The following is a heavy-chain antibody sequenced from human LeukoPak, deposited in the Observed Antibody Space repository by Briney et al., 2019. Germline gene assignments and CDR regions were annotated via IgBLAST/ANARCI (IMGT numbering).Heavy chain of an antibody. CDR2: IITALGIP. V-gene: IGHV1-69*13. J-gene: IGHJ4*02. D-gene: IGHD3-10*01. CDR1: GDNFSRYT. CDR3: AREAENTMVRCASFDQ. Sequence: RASVKDSCMSSGDNFSRYTVTWVRLAPGQGLEWMGGIITALGIPNYEQKFQGRVTITANEISSKAYMELRSLRTDHTAVYFCAREAENTMVRCASFDQWGQGTLVTVSS.